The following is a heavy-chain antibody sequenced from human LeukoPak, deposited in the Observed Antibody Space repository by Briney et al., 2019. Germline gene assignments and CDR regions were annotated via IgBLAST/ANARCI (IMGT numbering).Heavy chain of an antibody. CDR3: ARDSPDGYTHEHYYYYMDV. D-gene: IGHD5-18*01. J-gene: IGHJ6*03. CDR1: GGSITSSNYF. CDR2: IYSSGDTNH. Sequence: SETLSLTCTVSGGSITSSNYFWGWIRQSPGKGLEWIGRIYSSGDTNHNYNPSFESRVTISGDTSKNQFSLRLKSVTAADTAVYYCARDSPDGYTHEHYYYYMDVWGKGTTVTVSS. V-gene: IGHV4-39*07.